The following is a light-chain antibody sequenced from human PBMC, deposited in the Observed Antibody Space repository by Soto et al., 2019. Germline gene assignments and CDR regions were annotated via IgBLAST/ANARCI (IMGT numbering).Light chain of an antibody. CDR1: QSVVSSP. V-gene: IGKV3D-20*02. CDR2: DIR. J-gene: IGKJ5*01. Sequence: VLKQSPDTLSLSPGERATLSCRPSQSVVSSPLGWYQQTPGQAPRXXILDIRNRETGIPERFSGCGAGPVCTRTISSLEPEDVQVDFCQQRSNWTQTFGQGTRLEIK. CDR3: QQRSNWTQT.